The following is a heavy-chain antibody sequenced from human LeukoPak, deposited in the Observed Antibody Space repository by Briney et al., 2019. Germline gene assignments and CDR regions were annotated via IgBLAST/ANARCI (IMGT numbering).Heavy chain of an antibody. V-gene: IGHV3-11*06. J-gene: IGHJ4*02. CDR3: ARVASITMICDF. D-gene: IGHD3-22*01. Sequence: PGGSLRLSCAASGFTFSDYYMSWIRQAPGKGLEWVSYISTSGRYTNYTDSVKGRFTISRGNAKNSLFLQMNSLRAEDTAVYYCARVASITMICDFWGQGTLVTVSS. CDR2: ISTSGRYT. CDR1: GFTFSDYY.